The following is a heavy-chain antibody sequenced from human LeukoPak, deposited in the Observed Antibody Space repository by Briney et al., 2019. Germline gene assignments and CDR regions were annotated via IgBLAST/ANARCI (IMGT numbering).Heavy chain of an antibody. CDR3: ARDSTMITGLGFDDY. D-gene: IGHD3-16*01. CDR1: GFTFSSYS. CDR2: MSNSGSYI. J-gene: IGHJ4*02. Sequence: GGSLRLSCAASGFTFSSYSMNWFRQAPGKGLEWVSSMSNSGSYIYYAESVQGRFTISRDNAKNSLFLQMNSLRAEDTAVYYCARDSTMITGLGFDDYWGQGTLVTVSS. V-gene: IGHV3-21*01.